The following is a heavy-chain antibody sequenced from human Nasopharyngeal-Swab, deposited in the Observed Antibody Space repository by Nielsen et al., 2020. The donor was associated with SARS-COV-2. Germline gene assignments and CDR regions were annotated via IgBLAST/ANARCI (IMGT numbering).Heavy chain of an antibody. J-gene: IGHJ3*02. D-gene: IGHD6-19*01. Sequence: SETLSLTCAVYGGSLNNYWWSWIRQTPGKGLEWIGEIYHRGTTNYNPSLKSRATISVDTSKNQFSLELISVTAADTAVYYCARHIRGWDAFDIWGQGTTVTVSS. CDR3: ARHIRGWDAFDI. CDR2: IYHRGTT. V-gene: IGHV4-34*01. CDR1: GGSLNNYW.